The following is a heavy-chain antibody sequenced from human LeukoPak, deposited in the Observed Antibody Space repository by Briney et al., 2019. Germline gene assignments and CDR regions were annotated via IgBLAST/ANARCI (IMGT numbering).Heavy chain of an antibody. CDR3: ARSEYSSGWAYYYGMDV. D-gene: IGHD6-19*01. CDR2: IGTAGDT. CDR1: GFTFSSYD. V-gene: IGHV3-13*01. Sequence: GGSLRLSCAASGFTFSSYDMHWVRQATGKGLEWVSAIGTAGDTYYPGSVKGRFTISRENAKNSLYLQMNSLRAGDTAVYYCARSEYSSGWAYYYGMDVWGQGTTVTVSS. J-gene: IGHJ6*02.